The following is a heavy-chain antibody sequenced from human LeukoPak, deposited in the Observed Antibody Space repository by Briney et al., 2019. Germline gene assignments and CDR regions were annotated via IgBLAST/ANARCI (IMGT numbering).Heavy chain of an antibody. V-gene: IGHV3-33*01. D-gene: IGHD6-19*01. CDR3: ARDQSVAVAGWFYYYGMDV. J-gene: IGHJ6*02. CDR2: IWYDGSNK. Sequence: GGSLRLSCAASGFTFSSYGMHWVRQAPGKGLEWVAVIWYDGSNKYYADSVRGRFTISRDNSKNTLYLQIDSLRAEDTAVYYCARDQSVAVAGWFYYYGMDVWGQGTTVTVSS. CDR1: GFTFSSYG.